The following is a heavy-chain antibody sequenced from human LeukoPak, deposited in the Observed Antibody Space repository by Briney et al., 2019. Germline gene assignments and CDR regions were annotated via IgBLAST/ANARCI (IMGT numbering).Heavy chain of an antibody. CDR3: AKGDEGGAYRTDF. J-gene: IGHJ4*02. V-gene: IGHV3-30*15. Sequence: GESLRLSCVASGISLRSYSVHWVRRAPGKGLEWVALTSHDESNKKYADSVRGRCTISRDNSRDTVYLQLSNLRDEDTAVYYCAKGDEGGAYRTDFWGPGTRVTVSS. CDR1: GISLRSYS. CDR2: TSHDESNK. D-gene: IGHD2-21*01.